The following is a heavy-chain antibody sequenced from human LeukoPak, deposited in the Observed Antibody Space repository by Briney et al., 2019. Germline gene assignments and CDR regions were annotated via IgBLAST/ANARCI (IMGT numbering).Heavy chain of an antibody. D-gene: IGHD6-13*01. CDR2: ISTSGNTT. CDR3: AVYSSSWYRFDY. J-gene: IGHJ4*02. V-gene: IGHV3-21*01. CDR1: GFTFSSYA. Sequence: GGSLRLSCAASGFTFSSYAMTWVRQAPGKGLEWVSTISTSGNTTYYADSVKGRFTISRDNAKNSLYLQMNSLRAEDTAVYYCAVYSSSWYRFDYWGQGTLVTVSS.